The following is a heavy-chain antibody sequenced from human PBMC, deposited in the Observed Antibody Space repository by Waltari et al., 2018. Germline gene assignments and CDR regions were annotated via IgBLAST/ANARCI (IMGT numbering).Heavy chain of an antibody. J-gene: IGHJ4*02. D-gene: IGHD5-12*01. CDR1: GGSISSHY. CDR2: IYYSWST. V-gene: IGHV4-59*11. Sequence: QVQLQASGPGLVKPSEPLSLTCTVSGGSISSHYWSWIRQSTGKGLEWIGYIYYSWSTNYNPALKSRVTISVDTSKNQFSLKLSSGTAADTAVYYCARGRGMATMVPGFDYWGQGTLVTVSS. CDR3: ARGRGMATMVPGFDY.